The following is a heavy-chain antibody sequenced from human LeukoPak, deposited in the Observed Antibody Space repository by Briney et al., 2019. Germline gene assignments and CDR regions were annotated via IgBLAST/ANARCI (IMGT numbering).Heavy chain of an antibody. J-gene: IGHJ4*02. Sequence: PGGSLRLSCAVSGFTFSSYAMSWVRRAPGKGLEWVSGISGSGGSTYYADSVKGRFTISRDNSKNTLYLQMNSLRAEDTAVYYCAKRGCSGGSCYSDMNYFDYWGQGTLVTVSS. CDR1: GFTFSSYA. CDR3: AKRGCSGGSCYSDMNYFDY. V-gene: IGHV3-23*01. CDR2: ISGSGGST. D-gene: IGHD2-15*01.